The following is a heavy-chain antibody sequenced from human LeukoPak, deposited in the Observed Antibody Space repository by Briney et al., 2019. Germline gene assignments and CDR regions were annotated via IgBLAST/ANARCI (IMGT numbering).Heavy chain of an antibody. CDR2: ISESGGST. CDR3: ATHTPRYYYYGMDV. Sequence: PGGSLRLSCAASGFTFSNAWMNWVRQAPGKGLEWVSGISESGGSTYYADSVKGRFTISRDNSKNTLYLQMNSLRAEDTAVYYCATHTPRYYYYGMDVWGQGTTVTVSS. CDR1: GFTFSNAW. V-gene: IGHV3-23*01. J-gene: IGHJ6*02.